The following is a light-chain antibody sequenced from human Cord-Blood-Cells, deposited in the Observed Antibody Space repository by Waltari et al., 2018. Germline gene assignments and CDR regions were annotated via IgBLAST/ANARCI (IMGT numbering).Light chain of an antibody. V-gene: IGKV3-15*01. CDR3: QQYNNWPPMYT. Sequence: EIVMTQSPATLSVSPGERATLSCRASQSVSSNLAWYQQKPGQAPRLLIYGASTMATGIPARFRGSGSGTEFTLTISSLQSEDFAVYYCQQYNNWPPMYTFGQGTKLEIK. CDR2: GAS. J-gene: IGKJ2*01. CDR1: QSVSSN.